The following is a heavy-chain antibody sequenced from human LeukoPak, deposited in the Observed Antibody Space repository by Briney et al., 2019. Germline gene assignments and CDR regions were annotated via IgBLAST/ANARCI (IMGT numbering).Heavy chain of an antibody. CDR3: AREEVLTGYEYAFDI. D-gene: IGHD3-9*01. CDR2: IYTSGST. Sequence: SETLSLTCTVSGGSISSGSYYWNWIRQPAGKGLEWIGRIYTSGSTNYNPSLKSRVTMSVDTSKNQFSLKLSSVTAADTAVYYCAREEVLTGYEYAFDIWGQGTMVTVSS. CDR1: GGSISSGSYY. V-gene: IGHV4-61*02. J-gene: IGHJ3*02.